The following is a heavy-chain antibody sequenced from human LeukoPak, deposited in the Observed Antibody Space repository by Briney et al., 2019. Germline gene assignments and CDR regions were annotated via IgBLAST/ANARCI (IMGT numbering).Heavy chain of an antibody. V-gene: IGHV1-2*06. D-gene: IGHD1-26*01. CDR1: GYTFTGYY. Sequence: ASVKVSCKAPGYTFTGYYIHWMRQAPGQGLEWMGRINPDSGGTNYAQKFQDRVTMTGDTSISTAYMELSRLTSDDTAVYYCTRDLYSASYYFDYWGQGTLVTVSS. CDR3: TRDLYSASYYFDY. J-gene: IGHJ4*02. CDR2: INPDSGGT.